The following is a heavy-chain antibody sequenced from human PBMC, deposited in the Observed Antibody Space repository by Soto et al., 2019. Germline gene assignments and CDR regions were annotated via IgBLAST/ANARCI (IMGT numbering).Heavy chain of an antibody. CDR1: GLTFSSYA. CDR3: ASFIAARYYYGMDV. CDR2: ISGSGGST. Sequence: LRLSCAASGLTFSSYAMSWVRQAPGKGLEWVSAISGSGGSTYYADSVKGRFTISRDNSKNTLYLQMNSLRAEDTAVYYCASFIAARYYYGMDVWGQGTTVTVSS. D-gene: IGHD6-6*01. V-gene: IGHV3-23*01. J-gene: IGHJ6*02.